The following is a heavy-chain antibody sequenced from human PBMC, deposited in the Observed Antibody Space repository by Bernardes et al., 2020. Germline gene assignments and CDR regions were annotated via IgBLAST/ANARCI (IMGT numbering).Heavy chain of an antibody. CDR2: ISRESRRI. Sequence: GGSLRLSCAASGFRFSTYTMNWVRQAPGKGLEWIAYISRESRRIVYADSVQGRFTISRDNAKNSLYLQMDSLRADDTAVYYCVKDGDFDIWSFYYGLFDCWGQGTLVTVSS. J-gene: IGHJ4*02. D-gene: IGHD3-3*01. CDR1: GFRFSTYT. V-gene: IGHV3-48*01. CDR3: VKDGDFDIWSFYYGLFDC.